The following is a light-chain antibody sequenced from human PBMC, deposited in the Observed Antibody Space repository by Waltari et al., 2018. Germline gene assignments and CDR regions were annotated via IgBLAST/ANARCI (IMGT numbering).Light chain of an antibody. Sequence: DFVMTQSPASLAVSLGERATINCKSSQSVLFTSNNKNYLSWYQQKPGQPPKLLIYWASTRESGVPDRFSGSGSGTDFTLTISSLKPEDVAVYYCQQYYSTPYTFGQGTKLEIK. CDR3: QQYYSTPYT. J-gene: IGKJ2*01. CDR2: WAS. CDR1: QSVLFTSNNKNY. V-gene: IGKV4-1*01.